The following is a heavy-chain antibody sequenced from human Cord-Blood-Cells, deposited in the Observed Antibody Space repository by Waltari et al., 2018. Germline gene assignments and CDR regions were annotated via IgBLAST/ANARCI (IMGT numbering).Heavy chain of an antibody. CDR1: GYTFTGYY. CDR3: ARGRGGYSSSWYIDY. J-gene: IGHJ4*02. Sequence: QVQLVQSGAAVTKPGASVKVSCKASGYTFTGYYIHWVRQAPGQGLEWMGWINPNSGDTNYAQKFQGRVTMTRDTSISTAYMELSRLRSDDTAVYYCARGRGGYSSSWYIDYWGQGTLVTVSS. V-gene: IGHV1-2*02. CDR2: INPNSGDT. D-gene: IGHD6-13*01.